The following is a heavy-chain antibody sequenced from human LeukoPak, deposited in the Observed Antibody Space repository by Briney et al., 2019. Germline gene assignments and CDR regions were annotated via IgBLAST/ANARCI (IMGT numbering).Heavy chain of an antibody. V-gene: IGHV4-34*01. J-gene: IGHJ5*02. Sequence: SETLSLTCAVYGGSFSGYYWSWIRQPPGKGLEWIGEINHSGSTNYNPSLKSRVTISVDTSKNQFSLKLSSVTAADTAVYFFARGQGGYSYRTLEYHRFDPRGQGTLVTVSS. CDR2: INHSGST. CDR1: GGSFSGYY. D-gene: IGHD5-18*01. CDR3: ARGQGGYSYRTLEYHRFDP.